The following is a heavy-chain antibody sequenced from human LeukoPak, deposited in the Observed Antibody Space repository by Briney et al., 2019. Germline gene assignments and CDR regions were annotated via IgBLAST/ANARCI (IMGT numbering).Heavy chain of an antibody. J-gene: IGHJ6*03. CDR1: GGTFSSYA. V-gene: IGHV1-69*05. Sequence: ASVKVSCKASGGTFSSYAISWVRQAPGQGREWMGRIIPIFGTANYAQKFQGRVTITTDESTSTAYMELSSLRSEDTAVYYCARVTSPYYYYMDVWGKGTTVTVSS. CDR3: ARVTSPYYYYMDV. CDR2: IIPIFGTA.